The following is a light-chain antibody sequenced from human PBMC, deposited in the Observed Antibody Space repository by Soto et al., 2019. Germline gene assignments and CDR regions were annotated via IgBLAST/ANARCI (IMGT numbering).Light chain of an antibody. Sequence: QSALTQPASVSGSPGQSITISCTGTSSDVGGYNYVSWYQHHPGKAPKLMISDVSNRPTGVSNRFSGSKSGNTSPLSISGLHAEDAADYYCSSYTSSSTLYVFGSGTKLTVL. V-gene: IGLV2-14*03. CDR3: SSYTSSSTLYV. CDR2: DVS. J-gene: IGLJ1*01. CDR1: SSDVGGYNY.